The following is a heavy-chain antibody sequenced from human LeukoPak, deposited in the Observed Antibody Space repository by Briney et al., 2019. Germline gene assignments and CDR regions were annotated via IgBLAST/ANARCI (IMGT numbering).Heavy chain of an antibody. V-gene: IGHV3-74*01. Sequence: GGPLRLSCAASDFTFSTYWMHWGRQAPGQGLVWVARINSDGSSTAYADSVKGRFTISRDNAKNTLYLQMNSLRAEDTAVYYCARDRSGPDYWGQGTLVTVSS. CDR1: DFTFSTYW. CDR3: ARDRSGPDY. CDR2: INSDGSST. J-gene: IGHJ4*02.